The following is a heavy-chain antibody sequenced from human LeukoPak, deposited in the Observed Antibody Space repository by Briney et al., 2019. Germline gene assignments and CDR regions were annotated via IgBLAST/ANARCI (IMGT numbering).Heavy chain of an antibody. D-gene: IGHD3-22*01. CDR2: MNPNSGNT. CDR3: ARGRTPGYYYDSSGYYDY. J-gene: IGHJ4*02. Sequence: GASVKVSCKASGYTFTSYDINWVRQATGQGLEWMGWMNPNSGNTGYAQKFQGRVTITRNTSISTAYMELSSLRSEDTAVYYCARGRTPGYYYDSSGYYDYWGQGTLVTVSS. V-gene: IGHV1-8*03. CDR1: GYTFTSYD.